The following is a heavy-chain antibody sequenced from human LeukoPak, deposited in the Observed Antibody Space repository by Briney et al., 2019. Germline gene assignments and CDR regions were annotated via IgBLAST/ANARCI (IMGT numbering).Heavy chain of an antibody. CDR2: ISAYNGNT. CDR1: XXTLTSYX. D-gene: IGHD2-15*01. J-gene: IGHJ4*02. CDR3: ARGPTQVQYYFDY. Sequence: GASVXXXXXXXXXTLTSYXXXXVXQXXXQGXXXXGWISAYNGNTNYPQKLQGRVTITTDTSTRTAYMEMRRQRSDDTAVYYCARGPTQVQYYFDYWGQGTLVTVSS. V-gene: IGHV1-18*01.